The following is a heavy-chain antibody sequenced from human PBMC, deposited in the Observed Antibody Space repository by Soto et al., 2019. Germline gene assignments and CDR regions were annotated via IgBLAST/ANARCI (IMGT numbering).Heavy chain of an antibody. CDR1: GYTLTELS. V-gene: IGHV1-24*01. Sequence: ASVKVSCKVSGYTLTELSMHWVRQAPGKGLEWMGGFDPEDGETVYAQKLQGRVTMTEDTSRETAYMELSSLRYEDTAVYYCARSPYYYIFTSDPWGQGTLVTVSS. D-gene: IGHD3-9*01. CDR3: ARSPYYYIFTSDP. CDR2: FDPEDGET. J-gene: IGHJ5*02.